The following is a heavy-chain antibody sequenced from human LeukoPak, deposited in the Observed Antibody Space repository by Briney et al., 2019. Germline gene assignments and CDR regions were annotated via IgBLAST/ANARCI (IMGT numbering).Heavy chain of an antibody. V-gene: IGHV4-4*07. J-gene: IGHJ4*02. CDR3: AREPGYSSGWDYFDY. Sequence: DTLSLKRTSSKSSVNSKCGGLVRHRAGKRLEWIGRIYTSGSTNYNPSLKSRVTMSVDTSKNQFSLKLSSVTAADTAVYYCAREPGYSSGWDYFDYWGQGTLVTVSS. CDR2: IYTSGST. D-gene: IGHD6-19*01. CDR1: KSSVNSKC.